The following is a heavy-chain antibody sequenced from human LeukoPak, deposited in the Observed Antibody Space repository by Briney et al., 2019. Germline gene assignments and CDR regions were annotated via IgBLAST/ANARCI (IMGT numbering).Heavy chain of an antibody. J-gene: IGHJ4*02. CDR1: GYSFVGYV. CDR2: ISTYSGNT. Sequence: ASVKVSCKASGYSFVGYVISWVRQAPGQGLEWIGWISTYSGNTNYAHNLQGRITVTTETYTSTAYMELRSLRSDDTAVYYCARVGAAPGHFDYWGQGTQLTVSS. D-gene: IGHD6-13*01. V-gene: IGHV1-18*01. CDR3: ARVGAAPGHFDY.